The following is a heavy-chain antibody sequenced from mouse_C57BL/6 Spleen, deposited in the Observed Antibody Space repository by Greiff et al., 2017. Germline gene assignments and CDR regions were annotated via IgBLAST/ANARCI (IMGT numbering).Heavy chain of an antibody. CDR1: GYTFTEST. J-gene: IGHJ2*01. CDR2: FYPGSGSI. V-gene: IGHV1-62-2*01. CDR3: ARHEEVLYYFDY. D-gene: IGHD2-14*01. Sequence: QVQLKESGAELVKPGASVKLSCKASGYTFTESTIHWVKQRSGQGLEWIGWFYPGSGSIKYNEKFKDKATLTADKSSSTVYMELSRLTSEDSAVYFCARHEEVLYYFDYWGQGTTLTVSS.